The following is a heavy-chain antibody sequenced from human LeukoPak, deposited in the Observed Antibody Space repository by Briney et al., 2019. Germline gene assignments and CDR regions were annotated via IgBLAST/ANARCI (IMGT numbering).Heavy chain of an antibody. D-gene: IGHD3-22*01. CDR1: DVSFSGYY. CDR3: ARSMIVVPEDAFDI. J-gene: IGHJ3*02. Sequence: SETLSLTCAVYDVSFSGYYWSWIRQHPGKGLEWIGYIYYSGSTYYNPSLKSRVTISVDTSKNQFSLKLSSVTAADTAVYYCARSMIVVPEDAFDIWGQGTMVTVSS. V-gene: IGHV4-31*11. CDR2: IYYSGST.